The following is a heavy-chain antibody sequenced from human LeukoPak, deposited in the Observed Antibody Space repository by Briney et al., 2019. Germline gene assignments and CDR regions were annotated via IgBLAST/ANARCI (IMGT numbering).Heavy chain of an antibody. CDR3: ARGLADCSSTSCYFFDY. Sequence: PSETLSLTCTVSGGSISSSSYYWGWIRQPPGKGLEWIGYIYYSGSTNYNPSLKSRVTISVDTSKNQFSLKLSSVTAADTAVYYCARGLADCSSTSCYFFDYWGQGTLVTVSS. V-gene: IGHV4-61*05. CDR2: IYYSGST. D-gene: IGHD2-2*01. J-gene: IGHJ4*02. CDR1: GGSISSSSYY.